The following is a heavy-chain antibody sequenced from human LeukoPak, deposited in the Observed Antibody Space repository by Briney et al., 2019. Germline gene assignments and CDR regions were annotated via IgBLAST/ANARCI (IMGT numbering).Heavy chain of an antibody. J-gene: IGHJ5*02. V-gene: IGHV4-59*12. CDR3: ARGALLYCSSTSCYLNWFDP. Sequence: SETLSLTCTVSGGSISSNYWSWIRQPPGKGLEWIGYIYYSGSTNYNLSLKSRVTISVDTSKNQFSLKLSSVTAAHTAVYYCARGALLYCSSTSCYLNWFDPWGQGTLVTVSS. CDR2: IYYSGST. CDR1: GGSISSNY. D-gene: IGHD2-2*01.